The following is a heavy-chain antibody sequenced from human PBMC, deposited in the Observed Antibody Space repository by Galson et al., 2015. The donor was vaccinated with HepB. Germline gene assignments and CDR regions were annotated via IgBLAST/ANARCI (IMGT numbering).Heavy chain of an antibody. Sequence: SLRLSCAASGFTFSNAWMNWVRQAPGKGLEWVGRIKSKTDGGTTDYAAPVKGRFTISRDDSKNTLYLQMNSLKTEDTAVYYCTTGDTAMVTTFDYWGQGTLVTVSS. D-gene: IGHD5-18*01. CDR2: IKSKTDGGTT. CDR3: TTGDTAMVTTFDY. J-gene: IGHJ4*02. CDR1: GFTFSNAW. V-gene: IGHV3-15*07.